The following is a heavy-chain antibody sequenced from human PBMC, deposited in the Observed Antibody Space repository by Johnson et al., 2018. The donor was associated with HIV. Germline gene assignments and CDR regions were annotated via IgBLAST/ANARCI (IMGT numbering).Heavy chain of an antibody. J-gene: IGHJ3*02. CDR1: RFTFSDYY. V-gene: IGHV3-33*08. CDR2: IRYDGSNK. CDR3: ARDLKSYYDSSGYFDAFDI. Sequence: QVQLVESGGGVVQPGRSLRLSCVASRFTFSDYYMSWIRQAPGKGLEWVAFIRYDGSNKYYADSVKGRFTISRDNAKNSLYLQMNSLRAEDTALYYCARDLKSYYDSSGYFDAFDIWGQGTMVTVSS. D-gene: IGHD3-22*01.